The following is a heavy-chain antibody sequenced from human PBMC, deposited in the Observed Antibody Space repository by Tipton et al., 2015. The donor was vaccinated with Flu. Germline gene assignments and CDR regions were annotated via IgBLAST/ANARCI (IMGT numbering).Heavy chain of an antibody. CDR1: DYSISSDYY. J-gene: IGHJ5*02. D-gene: IGHD4-11*01. Sequence: GLVKPSETLSLICAVSDYSISSDYYWGWIRQSPGKGLEWIGNIFHTGSTYHNSFPKSRGTLSVDTSKNQFSLKLSSVTAADTAVYYCARRDYSNYVSEPKNCFNPWGQGIMVTVSS. CDR2: IFHTGST. CDR3: ARRDYSNYVSEPKNCFNP. V-gene: IGHV4-38-2*01.